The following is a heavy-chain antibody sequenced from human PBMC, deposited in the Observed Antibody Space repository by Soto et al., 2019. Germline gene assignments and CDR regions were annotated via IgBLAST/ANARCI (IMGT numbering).Heavy chain of an antibody. J-gene: IGHJ6*02. V-gene: IGHV1-69*01. CDR1: GGPFSTYT. CDR2: IIPIFGTP. CDR3: ARKIYRAKTYRLDV. D-gene: IGHD1-26*01. Sequence: QVQLVQSGAEVKKPGSSVKVSCKASGGPFSTYTISWVRQAPGRGLEWMGGIIPIFGTPNYAQWFQGRVTITADESTTTAYMELSSLRFEDTAVYYCARKIYRAKTYRLDVWGQATTVTVSS.